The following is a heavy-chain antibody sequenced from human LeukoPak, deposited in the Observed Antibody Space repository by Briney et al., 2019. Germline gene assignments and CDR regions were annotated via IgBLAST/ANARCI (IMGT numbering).Heavy chain of an antibody. D-gene: IGHD3-10*01. CDR2: IAYDGSNK. Sequence: GGSLRLSCAASGXIFSNYAIHWVRQAPGKGLEWVAVIAYDGSNKYYADSVKGRFTISRDNSKNTLYLQMNSLRAEDTAVYYSATPMVRGGGRVGVENDYWGQGTLVTVSS. J-gene: IGHJ4*02. CDR1: GXIFSNYA. CDR3: ATPMVRGGGRVGVENDY. V-gene: IGHV3-30-3*01.